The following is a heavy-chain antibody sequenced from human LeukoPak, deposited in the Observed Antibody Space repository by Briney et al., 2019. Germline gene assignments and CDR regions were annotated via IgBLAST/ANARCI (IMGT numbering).Heavy chain of an antibody. J-gene: IGHJ4*02. CDR2: IYYSGST. V-gene: IGHV4-59*01. CDR1: GGSISSYC. Sequence: SETLSLTCTVSGGSISSYCWSWVRQPPGKGLEWIGYIYYSGSTNYNPSLKSRVTISVDTSKNQFSLKLSSVTAADTAVYYCARVGRESDYWGQGTLVTVSS. CDR3: ARVGRESDY.